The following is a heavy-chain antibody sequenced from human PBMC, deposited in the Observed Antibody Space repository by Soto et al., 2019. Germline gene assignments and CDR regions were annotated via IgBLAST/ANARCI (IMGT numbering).Heavy chain of an antibody. Sequence: QVQLVESGGGVVQPGRSLRLSCAASGFTFSSYGIHWVRQAPGKGLEWVAVISYDGGNKHYADSVQGRFTISRDNSKNTLYLQMNSLRAEDTAVYYCAKDTYYFDSSGYYVFDFWGQGTLVTVSS. V-gene: IGHV3-30*18. CDR1: GFTFSSYG. CDR2: ISYDGGNK. J-gene: IGHJ4*02. D-gene: IGHD3-22*01. CDR3: AKDTYYFDSSGYYVFDF.